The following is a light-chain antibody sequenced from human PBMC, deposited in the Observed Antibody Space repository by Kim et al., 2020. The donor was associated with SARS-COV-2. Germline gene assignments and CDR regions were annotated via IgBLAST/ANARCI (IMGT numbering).Light chain of an antibody. J-gene: IGKJ1*01. Sequence: SPGEIAPLSCRASRSVSSNLAWYQQKPGQAPRLLIYGASTRATGIPARFSGSGSGTEFTLTISSLQSEDFAVYYCQQYNNWPPGTFGQGTKVDIK. V-gene: IGKV3-15*01. CDR3: QQYNNWPPGT. CDR2: GAS. CDR1: RSVSSN.